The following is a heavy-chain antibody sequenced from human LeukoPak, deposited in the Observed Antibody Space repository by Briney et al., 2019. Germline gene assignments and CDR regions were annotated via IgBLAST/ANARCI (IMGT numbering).Heavy chain of an antibody. CDR3: ARMLDDYYYGMDV. CDR1: GDSISSGGYY. J-gene: IGHJ6*02. Sequence: SETLSLTCTVPGDSISSGGYYWSWIRQPPGKGLEWIGYIYYSGSTNYNPSLKSRVTISVDTSKNQFSLKLSSVTAADTAVYYCARMLDDYYYGMDVWGQGTTVTVSS. D-gene: IGHD2-2*03. V-gene: IGHV4-61*08. CDR2: IYYSGST.